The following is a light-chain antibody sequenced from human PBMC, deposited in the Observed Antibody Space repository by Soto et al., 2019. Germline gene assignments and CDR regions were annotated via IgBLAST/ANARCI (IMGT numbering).Light chain of an antibody. CDR1: RNGIGTYNL. V-gene: IGLV2-23*01. Sequence: QSALTQPASVSESPGQSISISCGGGRNGIGTYNLVSWYQQHPGKAPKLIIYEGNKRPSGVSNRFSGSRSGNTASLTISGLQSEDEADYYCCSYTDGSSLLFGGGTQLTVL. CDR3: CSYTDGSSLL. CDR2: EGN. J-gene: IGLJ7*01.